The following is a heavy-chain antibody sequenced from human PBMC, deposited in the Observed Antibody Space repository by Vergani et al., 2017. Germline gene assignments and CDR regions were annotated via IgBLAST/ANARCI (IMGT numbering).Heavy chain of an antibody. D-gene: IGHD6-13*01. CDR1: GDSVSSNSAA. Sequence: QVQLQQSGPGLVKPSQTLSLTCAISGDSVSSNSAAWTWISQSPSRGLEWLGRAYYRSKWYNDHAVSVKRRITINPEASKNQFSLQLNSVTPEDTAVYCCARDTAAAGSFDYWGQGTLVTVSS. V-gene: IGHV6-1*01. J-gene: IGHJ4*02. CDR3: ARDTAAAGSFDY. CDR2: AYYRSKWYN.